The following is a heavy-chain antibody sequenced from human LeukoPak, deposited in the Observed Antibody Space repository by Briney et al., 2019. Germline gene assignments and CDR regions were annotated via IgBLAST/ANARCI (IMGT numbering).Heavy chain of an antibody. J-gene: IGHJ5*02. D-gene: IGHD3-10*01. CDR3: ARRRYGSGHYNWFDP. CDR2: IYYSGST. Sequence: SETLSLICTVSGGSISSYYWSWIRQPPGKGLEWIGYIYYSGSTNYNPSLKSRVTISVDTSKNQFSLKLSSVTAADTAVYYCARRRYGSGHYNWFDPWGQGTLVTVSS. CDR1: GGSISSYY. V-gene: IGHV4-59*08.